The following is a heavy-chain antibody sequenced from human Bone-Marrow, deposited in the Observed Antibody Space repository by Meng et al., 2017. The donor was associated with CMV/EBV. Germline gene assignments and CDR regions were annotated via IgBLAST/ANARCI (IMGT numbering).Heavy chain of an antibody. CDR1: GGTFSSYT. J-gene: IGHJ6*02. Sequence: SVKVSCKASGGTFSSYTISWVRQAPGQGLEWMGRIIPILDITNFAQKFQGRISITADKSTNTVYMELSSLRSDDTAVYYCARPGDGMDVWGQGTTVTVSS. V-gene: IGHV1-69*02. CDR3: ARPGDGMDV. CDR2: IIPILDIT. D-gene: IGHD3-10*01.